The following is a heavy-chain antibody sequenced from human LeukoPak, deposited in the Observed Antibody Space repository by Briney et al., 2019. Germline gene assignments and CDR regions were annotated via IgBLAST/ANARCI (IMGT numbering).Heavy chain of an antibody. Sequence: SETLSLTCTVSGGSMSSYYWSWIRQPAGKGLEWIGRIYTSGTTNYNPSLNSRVTMSVDMSKNQFSLKLSSVTAADTAVYYCTRSYDSNGYSVGFDFWGQGTLVTVSS. V-gene: IGHV4-4*07. CDR2: IYTSGTT. CDR3: TRSYDSNGYSVGFDF. CDR1: GGSMSSYY. D-gene: IGHD3-22*01. J-gene: IGHJ4*02.